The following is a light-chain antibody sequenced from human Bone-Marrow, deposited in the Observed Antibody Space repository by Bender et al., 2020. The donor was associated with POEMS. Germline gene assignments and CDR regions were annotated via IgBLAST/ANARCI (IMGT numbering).Light chain of an antibody. J-gene: IGLJ2*01. CDR1: SSDIGDFNY. CDR2: GVS. Sequence: QSALTQPASVSGSPGQSVTISCTGVSSDIGDFNYVSWYQHHPGKAPKLMLSGVSDRPSGVSDRFSGSKSGNTASLTISGLQSDDEADYYCSSYTNTSRLFGGGTKLTVL. CDR3: SSYTNTSRL. V-gene: IGLV2-14*03.